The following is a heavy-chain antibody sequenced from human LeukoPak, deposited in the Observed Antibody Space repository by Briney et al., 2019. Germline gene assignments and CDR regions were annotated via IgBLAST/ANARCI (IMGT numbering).Heavy chain of an antibody. V-gene: IGHV3-74*03. Sequence: PGGSPRLSCAASGFTFSSHWMHWVRQAPGKGLVWVSGVKSDGRSTMYADSVKGRFTISRDNAKNTLYLHVNSLRAEDTAVYYCARDIYGGHDYWGQGTLLTVSS. J-gene: IGHJ4*02. D-gene: IGHD2-21*01. CDR3: ARDIYGGHDY. CDR1: GFTFSSHW. CDR2: VKSDGRST.